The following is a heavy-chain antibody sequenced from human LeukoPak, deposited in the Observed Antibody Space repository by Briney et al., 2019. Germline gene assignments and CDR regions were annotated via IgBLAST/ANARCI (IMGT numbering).Heavy chain of an antibody. V-gene: IGHV3-43*02. J-gene: IGHJ4*02. CDR1: GFMFHDYA. CDR2: ISGDGGST. D-gene: IGHD6-13*01. Sequence: QPGGSLGLSCAAPGFMFHDYAIHWVRQAPGKGLEWVSLISGDGGSTFYADSVKGRFTISRDNSKNSLYLQMNSLRTEDTALYYCAQDKGGSSWYYLDSWGQGTLVTVSS. CDR3: AQDKGGSSWYYLDS.